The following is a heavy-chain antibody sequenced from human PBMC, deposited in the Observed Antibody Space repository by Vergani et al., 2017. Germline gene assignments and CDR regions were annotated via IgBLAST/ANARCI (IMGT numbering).Heavy chain of an antibody. CDR3: AKDTAEMATPWAHDGMDV. CDR2: ISGDGGSR. Sequence: VQLVESGGGLVKPGGSLRLSCAASGFTFSDYYMSWIRQAPGKGLEWVSLISGDGGSRYYADSVKGRLTITRDNSKNSLYLQMNSLRTEDTALYYCAKDTAEMATPWAHDGMDVWGQGTTVTVSS. CDR1: GFTFSDYY. J-gene: IGHJ6*02. D-gene: IGHD5-24*01. V-gene: IGHV3-43*02.